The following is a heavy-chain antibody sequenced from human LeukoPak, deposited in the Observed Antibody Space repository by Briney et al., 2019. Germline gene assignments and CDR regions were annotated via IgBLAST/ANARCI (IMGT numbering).Heavy chain of an antibody. J-gene: IGHJ6*03. Sequence: GGSLRLSCAASGFTFSSYAMHWVRQAPGKGLEWVAVISYDGSNKYYADSVKGRFTISRDNSKNTLYLQMNSLRAEDTAVYYCAKSDYYGSGSYMDVWGKGTTVTVSS. D-gene: IGHD3-10*01. V-gene: IGHV3-30-3*02. CDR2: ISYDGSNK. CDR1: GFTFSSYA. CDR3: AKSDYYGSGSYMDV.